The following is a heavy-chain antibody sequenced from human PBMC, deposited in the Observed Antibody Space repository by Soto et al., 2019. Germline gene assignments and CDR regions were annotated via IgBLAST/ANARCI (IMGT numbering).Heavy chain of an antibody. CDR2: IYPGDSDT. CDR3: ARDTTVYYYGMDV. D-gene: IGHD4-4*01. CDR1: GYSFTSYW. Sequence: GESLKISCKGSGYSFTSYWIDWVRQMPGKGLEWMGIIYPGDSDTRYSPSFQGQVTISADKSISTAYLQWSSLKASDTAMYYCARDTTVYYYGMDVWGQGTTVTVSS. J-gene: IGHJ6*02. V-gene: IGHV5-51*01.